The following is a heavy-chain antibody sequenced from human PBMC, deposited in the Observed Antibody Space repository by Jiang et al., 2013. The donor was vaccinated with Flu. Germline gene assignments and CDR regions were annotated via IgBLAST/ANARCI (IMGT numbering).Heavy chain of an antibody. V-gene: IGHV5-51*01. CDR2: IYPDDSDT. J-gene: IGHJ4*02. D-gene: IGHD5-24*01. CDR1: GYSFTSYW. Sequence: KGSGYSFTSYWIGWVRQMPGKGLEWMGIIYPDDSDTRYSPSFQGQVTISADKSISTAYLQWSSLKASDTAMYYCARRMRLKKANDYWGQGTLVTVSS. CDR3: ARRMRLKKANDY.